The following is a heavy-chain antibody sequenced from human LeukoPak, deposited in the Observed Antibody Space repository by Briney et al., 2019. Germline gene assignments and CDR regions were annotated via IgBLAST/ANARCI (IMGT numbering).Heavy chain of an antibody. CDR1: GFTFSNYA. CDR3: AKQKHIVVVTPVDY. J-gene: IGHJ4*02. V-gene: IGHV3-23*01. Sequence: GGSLRLSCAVSGFTFSNYAMTWVRQAPGRGRGWVQTISGSGGSTYHADSVKGRLTISRDNPKNTLYLQMTSLRAEDTAVYYCAKQKHIVVVTPVDYWGQGTLVTVSS. CDR2: ISGSGGST. D-gene: IGHD2-21*02.